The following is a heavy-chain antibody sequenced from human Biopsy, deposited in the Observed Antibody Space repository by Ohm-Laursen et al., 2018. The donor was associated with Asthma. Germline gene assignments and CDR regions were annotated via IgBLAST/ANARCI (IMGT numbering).Heavy chain of an antibody. CDR2: VYSSGCT. J-gene: IGHJ3*02. CDR3: ARDLGIVGATPDGFNI. Sequence: TLSLTCTVSGGSTSSEDYYWTWIRQPPGKGLEWVGYVYSSGCTYYNPSLDSRVMISLDTSKNQFSLSLSSVTAADTAVYFCARDLGIVGATPDGFNIWGQGTLVTVSS. D-gene: IGHD1-26*01. CDR1: GGSTSSEDYY. V-gene: IGHV4-30-4*01.